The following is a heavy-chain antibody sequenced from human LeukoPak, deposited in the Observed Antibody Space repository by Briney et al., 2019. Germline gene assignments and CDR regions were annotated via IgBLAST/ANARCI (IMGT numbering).Heavy chain of an antibody. CDR3: TRDNNVLLDY. Sequence: SAVSLSLSGAGSGFTFGGFGMDWFRQTPGKGLEWVAVIAYDGSRAFYADSVKGRFTISRDNSKNTMSLQMEERRAEDTSVYYWTRDNNVLLDYRGEGTLVTVS. D-gene: IGHD2-15*01. V-gene: IGHV3-33*01. J-gene: IGHJ4*02. CDR2: IAYDGSRA. CDR1: GFTFGGFG.